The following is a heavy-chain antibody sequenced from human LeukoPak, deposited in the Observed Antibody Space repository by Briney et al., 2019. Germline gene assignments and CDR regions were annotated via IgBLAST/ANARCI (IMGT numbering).Heavy chain of an antibody. V-gene: IGHV1-8*01. CDR2: MNPNSGNT. J-gene: IGHJ3*02. CDR1: GYTFTSYD. CDR3: ATESSAYNAFDI. Sequence: ASVKVSCKASGYTFTSYDINWVRQATGQGLEWMGWMNPNSGNTGYAQKFQGRVTMTRNTSISTAYMELSSLRSEDTAVYYCATESSAYNAFDIWGQGTMVTVSS. D-gene: IGHD3-10*01.